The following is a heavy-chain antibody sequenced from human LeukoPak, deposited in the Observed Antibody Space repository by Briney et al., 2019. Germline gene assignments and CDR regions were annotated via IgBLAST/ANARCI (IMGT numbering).Heavy chain of an antibody. CDR1: GGTFSSYA. CDR2: IIPIFGTA. CDR3: ARKAYHYYDSSGYYLTLDY. D-gene: IGHD3-22*01. J-gene: IGHJ4*02. V-gene: IGHV1-69*13. Sequence: ASVKVSCKASGGTFSSYAISWVRQAPGQGLEWMGGIIPIFGTANYAQKFQGRVTITADESTSTAYMGLSSLRSEDTAVYYCARKAYHYYDSSGYYLTLDYWGQGTLVTVSS.